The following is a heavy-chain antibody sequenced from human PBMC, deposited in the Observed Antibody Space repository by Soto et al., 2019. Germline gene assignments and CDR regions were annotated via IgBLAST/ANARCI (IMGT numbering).Heavy chain of an antibody. CDR3: ARISPEIWFPRGS. CDR1: GGSISSGGYY. J-gene: IGHJ5*02. Sequence: QVQLQESGPGLVKPSQTLSLTCTVSGGSISSGGYYWSWIRQYPGKGLEWIGYIHHSGSTYYNPSLKSRLIISVDPSKNRFSLKLSSVIAADRAVYSGARISPEIWFPRGSWGQGPLVPVSS. D-gene: IGHD3-10*01. CDR2: IHHSGST. V-gene: IGHV4-31*03.